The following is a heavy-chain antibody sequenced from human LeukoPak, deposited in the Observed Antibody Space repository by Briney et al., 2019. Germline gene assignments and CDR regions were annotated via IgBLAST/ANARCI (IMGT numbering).Heavy chain of an antibody. Sequence: GGSLRLSCAASGFTFSSYWISWVRQAPGKGLEWVANIKQDGSEKYYVDSVKGRFTISRDNAKNSLYLQMNSLRAEDTAVYYCARGTADDYWGQGTLVTVSS. CDR1: GFTFSSYW. CDR3: ARGTADDY. V-gene: IGHV3-7*04. D-gene: IGHD4-17*01. CDR2: IKQDGSEK. J-gene: IGHJ4*02.